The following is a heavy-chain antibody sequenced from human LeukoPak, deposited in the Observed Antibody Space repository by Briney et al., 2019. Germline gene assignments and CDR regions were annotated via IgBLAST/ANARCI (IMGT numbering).Heavy chain of an antibody. V-gene: IGHV4-59*08. Sequence: KPSETLSLTCTVSGGSISSNYRSWIRQPPGKGLEWIGYIFHTGSTNYNPSLKSRVTISVDTSKNQFSLKLNSVTAADTAVYYCARHIRGAYYYFDYWGQGTLVTVSS. D-gene: IGHD3-10*01. CDR2: IFHTGST. CDR1: GGSISSNY. CDR3: ARHIRGAYYYFDY. J-gene: IGHJ4*02.